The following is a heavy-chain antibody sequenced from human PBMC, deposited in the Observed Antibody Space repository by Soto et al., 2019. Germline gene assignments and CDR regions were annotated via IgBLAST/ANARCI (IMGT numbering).Heavy chain of an antibody. Sequence: SETLSLTCTVSGGSISSCSYYWSWIRQPPGKGLEWIGYIYYSGSTNYTPSLKSLVTISVDTSKNQFSLKLSSVSAAYTAVYYCARGIPYYYGMVVWGQGTTVTVSS. J-gene: IGHJ6*02. D-gene: IGHD6-13*01. CDR1: GGSISSCSYY. V-gene: IGHV4-61*01. CDR3: ARGIPYYYGMVV. CDR2: IYYSGST.